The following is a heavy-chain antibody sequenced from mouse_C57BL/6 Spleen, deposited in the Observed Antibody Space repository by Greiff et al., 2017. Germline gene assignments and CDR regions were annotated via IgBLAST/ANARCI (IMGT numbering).Heavy chain of an antibody. D-gene: IGHD1-2*01. J-gene: IGHJ4*01. CDR2: INPSNGGT. Sequence: QVQLKQSGTELVKPGASVKLSCKASGYTFTSYWMHWVKQRPGQGLEWIGNINPSNGGTNYNEKFKSKATLTVDKSSSTAYMLLSSLTSEDYAVYYYARGELLRHYYAMDYWGQGTSVTVSS. CDR3: ARGELLRHYYAMDY. CDR1: GYTFTSYW. V-gene: IGHV1-53*01.